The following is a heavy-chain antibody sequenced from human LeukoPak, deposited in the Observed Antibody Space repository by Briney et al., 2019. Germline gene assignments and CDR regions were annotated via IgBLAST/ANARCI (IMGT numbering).Heavy chain of an antibody. CDR3: ASSVVGLSYQLPYYFDY. CDR1: GGTFSSYA. Sequence: GASVKVSCKASGGTFSSYAISWVRQAPGQGLEWMGGIIPIFGTANYAQKFQGRVTITADESTSTAYMELSSLRSEDTAVYYCASSVVGLSYQLPYYFDYWGQGTLVTVSS. D-gene: IGHD2-2*01. V-gene: IGHV1-69*13. J-gene: IGHJ4*02. CDR2: IIPIFGTA.